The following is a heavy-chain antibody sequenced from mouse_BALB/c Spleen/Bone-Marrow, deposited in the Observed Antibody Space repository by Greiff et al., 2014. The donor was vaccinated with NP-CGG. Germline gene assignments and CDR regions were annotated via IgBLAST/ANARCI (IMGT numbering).Heavy chain of an antibody. V-gene: IGHV2-4-1*01. Sequence: VMLVESGPGLVQPSQSLSITCTVPGFSLTSYGVHWVRQSPGKGLEWLGVIWSGGSTDYNAAFISRLSISKDNSKSQVFFEMNSLQADDSAIYYCARNRRYDVFDYWGQGTTLTVSS. CDR1: GFSLTSYG. CDR2: IWSGGST. J-gene: IGHJ2*01. D-gene: IGHD2-14*01. CDR3: ARNRRYDVFDY.